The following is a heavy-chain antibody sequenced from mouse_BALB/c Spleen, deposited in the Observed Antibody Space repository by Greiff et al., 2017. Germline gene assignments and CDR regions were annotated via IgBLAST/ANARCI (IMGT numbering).Heavy chain of an antibody. CDR3: ARYKHYGYDYAMDY. CDR2: ISYSGST. D-gene: IGHD2-2*01. J-gene: IGHJ4*01. V-gene: IGHV3-8*02. CDR1: GVSFTRGY. Sequence: DVHLVESGPSLVKPSQTLSLTCSVTGVSFTRGYWNWIRNFPGNKLEYMGYISYSGSTYYNPSLKSRLSITRDTSKNQYYLQLNSVTTEDTATYYCARYKHYGYDYAMDYWGQGTSGTVSA.